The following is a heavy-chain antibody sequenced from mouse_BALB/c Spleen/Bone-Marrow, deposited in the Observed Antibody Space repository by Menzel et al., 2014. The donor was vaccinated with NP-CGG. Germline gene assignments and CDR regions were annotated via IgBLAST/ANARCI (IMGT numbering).Heavy chain of an antibody. CDR3: TRDNWDY. Sequence: VQGVESGAELVRPEASVKLSCKASGYTFTSYWINWVKQRPGQGLEWIGNIFPSETYTNYNQKFKDKATLTVDKSSSTAYMQLSSPTSEDSAVYYCTRDNWDYWGQGTTLTVSS. CDR1: GYTFTSYW. J-gene: IGHJ2*01. D-gene: IGHD4-1*01. CDR2: IFPSETYT. V-gene: IGHV1-69*02.